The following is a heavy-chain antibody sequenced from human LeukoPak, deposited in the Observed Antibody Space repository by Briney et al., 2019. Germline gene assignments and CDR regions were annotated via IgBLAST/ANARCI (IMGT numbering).Heavy chain of an antibody. CDR1: GFSLSTSGMC. CDR3: ARTPAFYYYMDV. J-gene: IGHJ6*03. CDR2: IDWDDDK. Sequence: SGPTLVNPTQTLTLTCTFSGFSLSTSGMCVSWIRQPPGRALEWLARIDWDDDKYYSTSQKTRLTISKDTSKNQVVLTMTNMDPVDTATYYCARTPAFYYYMDVWGKGTTVTVSS. V-gene: IGHV2-70*11.